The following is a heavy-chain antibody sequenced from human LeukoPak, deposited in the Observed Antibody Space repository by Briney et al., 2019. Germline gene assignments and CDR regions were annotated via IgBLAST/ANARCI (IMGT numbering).Heavy chain of an antibody. D-gene: IGHD1-26*01. Sequence: GGSLRLSCAASGFTFSSYGMHWVRQAPGKGLEWVAVISYDGSNKYYADSVKGRFTISRDNSKNTLYLQMNSLRAEDTAVYYCATVYGGSYEDYWGQGTLVTVSS. CDR1: GFTFSSYG. CDR3: ATVYGGSYEDY. CDR2: ISYDGSNK. V-gene: IGHV3-30*03. J-gene: IGHJ4*02.